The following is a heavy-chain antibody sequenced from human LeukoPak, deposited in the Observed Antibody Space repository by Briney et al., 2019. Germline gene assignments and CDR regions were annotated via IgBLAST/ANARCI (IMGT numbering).Heavy chain of an antibody. CDR2: ISWNSGSI. D-gene: IGHD3-22*01. CDR1: GFTFDDYA. Sequence: GGSLRLSCAASGFTFDDYAMHWVRQAPGKGLEWVSGISWNSGSIGYADSVKGRFTISRDNAKNSLYLQMNSLRAEDTAVYYCAKDFYYYDSSGYLHLLDYWGQGTLVTVSS. V-gene: IGHV3-9*01. CDR3: AKDFYYYDSSGYLHLLDY. J-gene: IGHJ4*02.